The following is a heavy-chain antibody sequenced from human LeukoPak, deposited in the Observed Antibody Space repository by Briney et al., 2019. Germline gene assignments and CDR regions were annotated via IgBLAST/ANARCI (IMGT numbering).Heavy chain of an antibody. Sequence: ASVKVSCKASGGTFSGYAISWVRQAPGQGLEWMGGIIPIFGTANYAQKFQGRVTITADESTSTAYMELSSLRSEDTAVYYCASYDSSGYYVYWGQGILVTVSS. CDR2: IIPIFGTA. CDR3: ASYDSSGYYVY. CDR1: GGTFSGYA. V-gene: IGHV1-69*01. J-gene: IGHJ4*02. D-gene: IGHD3-22*01.